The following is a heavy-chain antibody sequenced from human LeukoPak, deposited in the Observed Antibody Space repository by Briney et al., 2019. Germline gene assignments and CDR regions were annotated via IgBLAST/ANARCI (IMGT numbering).Heavy chain of an antibody. V-gene: IGHV4-4*08. J-gene: IGHJ4*02. Sequence: PSETLSLTCAVSGGSINSHCWGWIRQPPGKGLQWIGDIYSTGKNNYNPSLKSRVTICLDTSKSHLSLNLTSVLAADTAIYYCVRRDTGWNYFDYWGQGILVTVSS. CDR3: VRRDTGWNYFDY. D-gene: IGHD6-19*01. CDR2: IYSTGKN. CDR1: GGSINSHC.